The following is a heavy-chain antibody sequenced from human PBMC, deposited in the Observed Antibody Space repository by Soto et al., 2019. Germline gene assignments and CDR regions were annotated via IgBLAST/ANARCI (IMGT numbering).Heavy chain of an antibody. D-gene: IGHD2-21*01. CDR3: AKGSRMWTPDY. CDR1: GYSFTDYA. V-gene: IGHV1-3*01. Sequence: ASVKVSCKXSGYSFTDYAIHWVRQAPGQGLEWMGWIAAGNGNTRYSQKFQGRVTITRDTSATAAYMELSSLRSEDTAVYYCAKGSRMWTPDYWGQGTLVTVSS. CDR2: IAAGNGNT. J-gene: IGHJ4*02.